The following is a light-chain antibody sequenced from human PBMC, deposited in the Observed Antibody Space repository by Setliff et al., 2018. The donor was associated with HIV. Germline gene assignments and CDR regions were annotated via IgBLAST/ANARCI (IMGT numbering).Light chain of an antibody. Sequence: QSALTQPASVSGSPGQSITLSCTGTSSDVGSYNFVSWYQQHPGRAPKLMIYDVTKRPSGVSDRFSGSKSGNTAPLTISGLQTEDEADYYCCSYTSSLTYVFGTGTKVTVL. V-gene: IGLV2-14*03. CDR1: SSDVGSYNF. CDR3: CSYTSSLTYV. J-gene: IGLJ1*01. CDR2: DVT.